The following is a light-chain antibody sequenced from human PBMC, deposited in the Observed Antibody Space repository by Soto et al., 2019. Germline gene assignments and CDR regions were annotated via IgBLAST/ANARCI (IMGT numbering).Light chain of an antibody. V-gene: IGKV3-15*01. CDR1: QSVSSN. CDR2: RAS. CDR3: QQYNNWPGT. Sequence: DILMTQSPATLSLSPGGRATLSCRASQSVSSNLAWYQQKPGQAPRLLIQRASTRATGIPARCSGSGSGTEFTLTISRLQSEDFAVYFCQQYNNWPGTFGQGTKVEIK. J-gene: IGKJ1*01.